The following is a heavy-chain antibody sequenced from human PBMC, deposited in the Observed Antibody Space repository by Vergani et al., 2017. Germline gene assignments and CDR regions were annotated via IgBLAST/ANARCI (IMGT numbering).Heavy chain of an antibody. Sequence: EVQLLESGGGLVQPGGSLRLSCAASGFTFSSYAMSWVRQAPGKGLEWVSAISGSGGSTYNADSVKGRFTISRDNSKNTPYLQMNSLRAEDTAVYYCAKDKPKYSYGNGFDYWGQGTLVTVSS. J-gene: IGHJ4*02. D-gene: IGHD5-18*01. CDR1: GFTFSSYA. CDR3: AKDKPKYSYGNGFDY. CDR2: ISGSGGST. V-gene: IGHV3-23*01.